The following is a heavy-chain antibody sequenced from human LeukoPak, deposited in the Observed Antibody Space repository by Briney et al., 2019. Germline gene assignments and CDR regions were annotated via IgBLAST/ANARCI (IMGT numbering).Heavy chain of an antibody. CDR2: ISNSGDIR. CDR1: GSSFSDYE. V-gene: IGHV3-48*03. D-gene: IGHD1-26*01. J-gene: IGHJ4*02. Sequence: GGSLRLSCVVSGSSFSDYEMAWVRQAPGMGLGWISYISNSGDIRRYADAVKGRFAISRDNAKNSVSLQMNSLRADDTGLYFCAGGPQYSGSYGDWGQGTLVTVSS. CDR3: AGGPQYSGSYGD.